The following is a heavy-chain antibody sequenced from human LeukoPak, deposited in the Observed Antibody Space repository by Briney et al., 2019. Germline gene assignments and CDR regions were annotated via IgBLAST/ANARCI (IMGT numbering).Heavy chain of an antibody. V-gene: IGHV1-2*02. CDR3: AKTDYYDSSVADF. D-gene: IGHD3-22*01. J-gene: IGHJ4*02. Sequence: ASVKVSCKASGYTFTGYYMHWVRQAPGQGLEWMGWITPNSGGTNYAQKFQGRVTMTTDTSTNTAYMELRSLRSDDTAVYYCAKTDYYDSSVADFWAQGTLVTVSS. CDR1: GYTFTGYY. CDR2: ITPNSGGT.